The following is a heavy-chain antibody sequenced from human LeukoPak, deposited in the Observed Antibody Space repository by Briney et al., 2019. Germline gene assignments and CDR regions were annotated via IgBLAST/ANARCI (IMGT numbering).Heavy chain of an antibody. D-gene: IGHD3-10*01. Sequence: LETLSLTCTVSGGSISSYYWSWIRQPPGKGLEWIGYIYYSGSTNYNPSLKSRVTISVDTSKNQFSLKLSSVTAADTAVYYCARTKAIYYGSGDYYYMDVWGKGTTVTISS. V-gene: IGHV4-59*01. CDR1: GGSISSYY. J-gene: IGHJ6*03. CDR2: IYYSGST. CDR3: ARTKAIYYGSGDYYYMDV.